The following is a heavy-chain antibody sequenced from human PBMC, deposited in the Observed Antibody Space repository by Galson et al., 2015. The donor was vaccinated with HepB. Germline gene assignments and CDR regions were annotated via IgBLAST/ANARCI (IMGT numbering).Heavy chain of an antibody. V-gene: IGHV3-30-3*01. CDR2: ISYDGSNK. Sequence: SLRLSCAASGFTFSSYAMHWVRQAPGKGLEWVAVISYDGSNKYYADSVKGRFTISRDNSKNTLYLQMNSLRAEDTAVYYCARATSGWYALSNFDYWGQGTLVTVSS. CDR3: ARATSGWYALSNFDY. J-gene: IGHJ4*02. D-gene: IGHD6-19*01. CDR1: GFTFSSYA.